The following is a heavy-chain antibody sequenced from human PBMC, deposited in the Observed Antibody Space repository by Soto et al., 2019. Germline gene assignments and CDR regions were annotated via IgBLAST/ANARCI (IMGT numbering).Heavy chain of an antibody. CDR3: TTDDRSRYYDFWSGYYRDYYYYGMDV. V-gene: IGHV3-15*01. CDR1: GFTFSNAW. D-gene: IGHD3-3*01. Sequence: GGSLRLSCAASGFTFSNAWMSWVRQAPGKGLEWVGRIKSKTDGGTTDYAAPVKGRFTISRDDSKNTLYLQMNSLKTEDTAVYYCTTDDRSRYYDFWSGYYRDYYYYGMDVWGQGTTVTVSS. J-gene: IGHJ6*02. CDR2: IKSKTDGGTT.